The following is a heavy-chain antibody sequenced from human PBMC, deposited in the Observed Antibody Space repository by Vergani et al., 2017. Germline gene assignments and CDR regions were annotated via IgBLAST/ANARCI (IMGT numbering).Heavy chain of an antibody. Sequence: QVQLQESGPGLVKPSQTLSLTCTVSGGSLSSGGYYWSWISQHPGKGLEWIGYIYYSGSTYYNPSLKSLVTISVDTSKNQFSLKLSSVTAADTAVYYCARGETYFDILTGYYPSAGWFDPWGQGTLVTVSS. J-gene: IGHJ5*02. V-gene: IGHV4-31*01. CDR3: ARGETYFDILTGYYPSAGWFDP. CDR2: IYYSGST. CDR1: GGSLSSGGYY. D-gene: IGHD3-9*01.